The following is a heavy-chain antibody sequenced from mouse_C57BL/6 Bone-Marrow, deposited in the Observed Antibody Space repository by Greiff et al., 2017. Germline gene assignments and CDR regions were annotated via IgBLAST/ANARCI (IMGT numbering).Heavy chain of an antibody. CDR2: IYPRDGST. Sequence: VQLQQSDAELVKPGASVKISCTVSGYTFTDHTIHWMKQRPEQGLEWIGYIYPRDGSTKYNEKFKGKATLTADKSSSPAYMQLNSLTSEDSAVYFCARSIYDGYSYWYFDVWGTGTTVTVSS. D-gene: IGHD2-3*01. CDR1: GYTFTDHT. V-gene: IGHV1-78*01. CDR3: ARSIYDGYSYWYFDV. J-gene: IGHJ1*03.